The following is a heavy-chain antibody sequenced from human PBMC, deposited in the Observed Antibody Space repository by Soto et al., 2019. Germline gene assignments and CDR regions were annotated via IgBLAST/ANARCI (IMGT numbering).Heavy chain of an antibody. Sequence: PSETLSLTCAFSGCSISSSNWWTWVRQPPGKGLEWIGEIYHSGRTNYNPSLTSRVTISVDKSKDQFSLKLSSVTAADTAVYYCARAYSGSYSDYWGQGALVTVSS. CDR3: ARAYSGSYSDY. J-gene: IGHJ4*02. V-gene: IGHV4-4*02. D-gene: IGHD1-26*01. CDR1: GCSISSSNW. CDR2: IYHSGRT.